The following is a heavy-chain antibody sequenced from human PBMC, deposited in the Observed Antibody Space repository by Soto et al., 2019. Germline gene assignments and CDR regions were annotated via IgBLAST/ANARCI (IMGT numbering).Heavy chain of an antibody. CDR1: GFTFSVYS. CDR3: ARSVEGHFDY. CDR2: ITSDTKTI. D-gene: IGHD6-19*01. Sequence: EVQLVESGGALVQRGGSLRLSCVASGFTFSVYSMNWVRQAPGKGLEWFSYITSDTKTIKYADSVKGRFTISRDNAKNSVYLQMNSLRDEDTAVYYCARSVEGHFDYWGKGTVVTVSS. J-gene: IGHJ4*02. V-gene: IGHV3-48*02.